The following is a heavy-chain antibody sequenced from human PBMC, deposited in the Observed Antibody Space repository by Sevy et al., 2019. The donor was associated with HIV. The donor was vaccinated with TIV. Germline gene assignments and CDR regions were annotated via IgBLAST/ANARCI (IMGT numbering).Heavy chain of an antibody. CDR2: FDPEDGET. CDR3: ATATGTTRTVDYFDY. Sequence: ASVKVSCKVSGYTLTELSMHWVRQAPGKGLEWMGGFDPEDGETIYAQKFQGRVTMTEETSTDTAYMELSSLRSEDTAVYYCATATGTTRTVDYFDYWGQGTLVTVSS. CDR1: GYTLTELS. J-gene: IGHJ4*02. D-gene: IGHD1-1*01. V-gene: IGHV1-24*01.